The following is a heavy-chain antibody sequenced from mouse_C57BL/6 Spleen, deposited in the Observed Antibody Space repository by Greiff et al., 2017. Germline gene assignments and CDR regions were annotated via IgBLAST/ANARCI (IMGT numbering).Heavy chain of an antibody. CDR1: GFTFSSYA. V-gene: IGHV5-4*01. D-gene: IGHD2-4*01. Sequence: EVQGVESGGGLVKPGGSLKLSCAASGFTFSSYAMSWVRQTPEKRLEWVATISDGGSYTYYPDNVKGRFTISRDNAKNNLYLQMSHLKSEDTAMYYCARRSHDYDRGNYAMDYWGQGTSGTVSS. CDR2: ISDGGSYT. J-gene: IGHJ4*01. CDR3: ARRSHDYDRGNYAMDY.